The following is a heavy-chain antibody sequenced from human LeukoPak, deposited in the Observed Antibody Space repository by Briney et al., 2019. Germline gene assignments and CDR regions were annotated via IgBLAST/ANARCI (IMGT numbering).Heavy chain of an antibody. CDR1: GFTFSSYA. D-gene: IGHD3-10*01. V-gene: IGHV3-30*18. CDR3: AKVHGSGEFLYYYYYYGMDV. Sequence: GASLRLSCAASGFTFSSYAMSWVRQAPGKGLEWVAVISYDGSNKYYADSVKGRFTISRDNSKNTLYLQMNSLRAEDTAVYYCAKVHGSGEFLYYYYYYGMDVWGKGTTVTVSS. CDR2: ISYDGSNK. J-gene: IGHJ6*04.